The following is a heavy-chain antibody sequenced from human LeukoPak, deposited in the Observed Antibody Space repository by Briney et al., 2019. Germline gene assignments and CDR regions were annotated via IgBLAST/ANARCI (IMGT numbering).Heavy chain of an antibody. CDR3: ARVAAAADY. J-gene: IGHJ4*02. D-gene: IGHD6-13*01. CDR2: INHSGST. Sequence: SETLSLTCAVYGGSFSGYYWSWIRQPPGKGLEWIGEINHSGSTNYNPSLKSRVTISVDTSENQFSLKLSSVTAADTAVYYCARVAAAADYWGQGTLVTVSS. V-gene: IGHV4-34*01. CDR1: GGSFSGYY.